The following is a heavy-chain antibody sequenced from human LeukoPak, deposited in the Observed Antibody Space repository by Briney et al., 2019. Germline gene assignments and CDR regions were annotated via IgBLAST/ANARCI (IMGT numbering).Heavy chain of an antibody. CDR1: GFTFSSYA. CDR3: AELGITMIGGV. Sequence: GGSLRLSCAASGFTFSSYAMYWVRQAPGKGLEWVAGVSYDGSNKYYADSVKGRFTISRDNSKNTLYLQMNSLRAEDTAVYYCAELGITMIGGVWGKGTTVTISS. D-gene: IGHD3-10*02. J-gene: IGHJ6*04. V-gene: IGHV3-30*04. CDR2: VSYDGSNK.